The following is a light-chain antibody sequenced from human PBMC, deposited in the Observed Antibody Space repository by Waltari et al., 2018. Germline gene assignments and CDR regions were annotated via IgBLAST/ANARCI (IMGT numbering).Light chain of an antibody. V-gene: IGLV2-14*01. Sequence: QSALTQPASVSGSPGQSITISCTGTSSDVGGYNYVSWYQQHPGKAPKLMIYDVTKRPSGASNRFSGSKSGNTAALTISVLQAEDDADYYCCSYTSSSTYVFGTGTKVTVL. CDR1: SSDVGGYNY. CDR2: DVT. CDR3: CSYTSSSTYV. J-gene: IGLJ1*01.